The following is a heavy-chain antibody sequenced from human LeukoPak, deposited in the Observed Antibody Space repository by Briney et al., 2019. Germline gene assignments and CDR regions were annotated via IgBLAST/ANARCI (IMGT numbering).Heavy chain of an antibody. CDR1: GYSISSGNY. Sequence: SETLSLTCTVSGYSISSGNYWGWPRQPPGKGLEWIGSIYHSGSTHYNPSLKSRVTISVDTSKNQFSLNLTSVTAADTAVYYCARGEIGSIGRLGYWGQGTLVTVSS. D-gene: IGHD3-10*01. J-gene: IGHJ4*02. CDR3: ARGEIGSIGRLGY. V-gene: IGHV4-38-2*02. CDR2: IYHSGST.